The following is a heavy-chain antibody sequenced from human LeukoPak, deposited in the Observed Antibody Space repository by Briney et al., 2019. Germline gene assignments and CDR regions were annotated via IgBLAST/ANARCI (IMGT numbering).Heavy chain of an antibody. CDR3: ARGPNYGT. J-gene: IGHJ5*02. V-gene: IGHV1-69*05. CDR2: IIPIFGTA. CDR1: GGTFSSYA. D-gene: IGHD4/OR15-4a*01. Sequence: GASVKVSCKASGGTFSSYAISWVRQAPGQGLEWMGGIIPIFGTANYAQKFQGRVTMTRNTSISTAYMELSSLRSEDTAVYYCARGPNYGTWGQGTLVTVSS.